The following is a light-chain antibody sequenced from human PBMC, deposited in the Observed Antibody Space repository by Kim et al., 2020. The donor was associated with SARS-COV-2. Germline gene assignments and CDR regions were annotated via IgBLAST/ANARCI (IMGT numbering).Light chain of an antibody. V-gene: IGKV3-20*01. J-gene: IGKJ5*01. CDR2: GAS. Sequence: SPRERAILPCRASQSVSSSYLAWYQHKPGQSPRLLIHGASSRATGVPDRFRGGGSGTDFTLTITRLEPEDFAVYYCQQYGRSPTTFGQGTRLEIK. CDR1: QSVSSSY. CDR3: QQYGRSPTT.